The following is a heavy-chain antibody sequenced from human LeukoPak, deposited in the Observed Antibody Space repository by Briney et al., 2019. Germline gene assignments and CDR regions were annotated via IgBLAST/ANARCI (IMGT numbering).Heavy chain of an antibody. CDR3: ARSSYSSSSSV. V-gene: IGHV3-7*03. CDR2: INSDGSEG. J-gene: IGHJ3*01. Sequence: GGSLRLSCAVSGFTFSGFWMSWPRQAPGKGLEWVASINSDGSEGYYADVVKGRFTISRDNAKNSLYLQINSLRAEDTAVYYCARSSYSSSSSVRGQGTMVTVSS. D-gene: IGHD6-6*01. CDR1: GFTFSGFW.